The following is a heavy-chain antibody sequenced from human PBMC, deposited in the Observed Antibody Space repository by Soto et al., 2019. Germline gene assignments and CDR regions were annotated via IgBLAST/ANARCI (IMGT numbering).Heavy chain of an antibody. CDR1: GFTFSSYG. Sequence: GGSLRLSCAASGFTFSSYGMHWVRQAPGKGLEWVAVISYDGSNKYYADSVKGRFTISRDNSKNTLYLQMNSMRAEDTAVYYCAKDKIGGDYYYYMDVWGKGTTVTVSS. CDR3: AKDKIGGDYYYYMDV. CDR2: ISYDGSNK. V-gene: IGHV3-30*18. D-gene: IGHD2-21*01. J-gene: IGHJ6*03.